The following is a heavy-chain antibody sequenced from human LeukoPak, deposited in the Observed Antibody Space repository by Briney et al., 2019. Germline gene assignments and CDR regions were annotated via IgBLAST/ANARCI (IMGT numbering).Heavy chain of an antibody. V-gene: IGHV4-30-4*08. CDR1: GVSNSSCDYY. Sequence: SQTLSLTCTVSGVSNSSCDYYWSWIRQPPGKGLEWIGYIYYSGSIYYHPSLKSRVTISVDTSKNQFSLKLSSVTAADTAVYYCAREPYGYFDYWGQGTLVTVSS. CDR3: AREPYGYFDY. J-gene: IGHJ4*02. D-gene: IGHD3-10*01. CDR2: IYYSGSI.